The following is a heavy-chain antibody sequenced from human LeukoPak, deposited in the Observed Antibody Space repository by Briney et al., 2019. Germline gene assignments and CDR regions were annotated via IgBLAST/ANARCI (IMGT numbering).Heavy chain of an antibody. Sequence: ASVKVSCKASGYTFTNYGISWVRQAPGQGLEWMAWISTYDHDTNYAQKFRGRVTMTTDTSTSTAYMELRSLGSDDTAVYYCVRDFFWRGGSWYDFFDPWGQGTLVTVSS. D-gene: IGHD1-1*01. CDR3: VRDFFWRGGSWYDFFDP. CDR2: ISTYDHDT. J-gene: IGHJ5*02. V-gene: IGHV1-18*01. CDR1: GYTFTNYG.